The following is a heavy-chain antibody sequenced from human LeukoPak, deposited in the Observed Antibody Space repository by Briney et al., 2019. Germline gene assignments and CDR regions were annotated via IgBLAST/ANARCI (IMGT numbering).Heavy chain of an antibody. CDR3: ARVGNPLYGSTCGY. Sequence: SETLSLTCAVYGGSFSGYYWSWIRQPPGKGLEWIGEINHSGSTNYNPSLKSRVTISVDTSKNQFSLKLSSVTAADTAVYYCARVGNPLYGSTCGYWGQGTLVTVSS. CDR1: GGSFSGYY. V-gene: IGHV4-34*01. D-gene: IGHD3-10*01. J-gene: IGHJ4*02. CDR2: INHSGST.